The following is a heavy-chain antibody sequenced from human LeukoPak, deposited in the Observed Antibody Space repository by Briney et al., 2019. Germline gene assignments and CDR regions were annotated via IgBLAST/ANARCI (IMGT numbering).Heavy chain of an antibody. D-gene: IGHD1-26*01. CDR1: GYSFTTYW. CDR2: IYPGDSHA. V-gene: IGHV5-51*01. Sequence: GESLKISCKGSGYSFTTYWIGLVRQMPGKGLELMGIIYPGDSHARYSPSFQGQVTISADKSISTDYLQWSSLKASDTAMYYCARQSGSYYDYFQYWGQGTLVTVSS. J-gene: IGHJ1*01. CDR3: ARQSGSYYDYFQY.